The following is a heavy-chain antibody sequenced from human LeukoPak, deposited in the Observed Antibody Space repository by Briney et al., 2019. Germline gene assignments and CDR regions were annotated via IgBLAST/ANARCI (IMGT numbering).Heavy chain of an antibody. V-gene: IGHV3-74*01. D-gene: IGHD3-10*01. CDR3: ARARMVRGPFDP. CDR1: GGSFSGYY. Sequence: PSETLSLTCAVYGGSFSGYYWSWIRQPPGKGLVWVSRINSDGSSTSYADSVKGRFTISRDNAKNTLYLQMNSLRAEDTAVYYCARARMVRGPFDPWGQGTLVTVSS. CDR2: INSDGSST. J-gene: IGHJ5*02.